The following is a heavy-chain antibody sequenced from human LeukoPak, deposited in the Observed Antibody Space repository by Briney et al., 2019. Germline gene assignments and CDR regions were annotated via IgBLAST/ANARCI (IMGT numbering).Heavy chain of an antibody. D-gene: IGHD2-15*01. CDR3: ARSPLYLLPTYYFDY. V-gene: IGHV3-7*01. Sequence: GRSLRLSCAASGFTFSSYWMSWVRQAPGKGLEWVANIKQDGSEKYYVDSVKGRFTISRDNAKNSLYLQMNSLRAEDTAVYYCARSPLYLLPTYYFDYWGQGTLVTVSS. CDR1: GFTFSSYW. J-gene: IGHJ4*02. CDR2: IKQDGSEK.